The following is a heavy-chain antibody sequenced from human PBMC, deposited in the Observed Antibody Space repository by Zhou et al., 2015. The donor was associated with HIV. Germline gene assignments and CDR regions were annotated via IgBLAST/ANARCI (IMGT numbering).Heavy chain of an antibody. D-gene: IGHD3-10*01. J-gene: IGHJ5*02. V-gene: IGHV1-69*01. CDR2: IIPIFGTA. Sequence: QVQLVQSGAEVKKPGSSVKVSCKASGGTFSSYAISWVRQAPGQGLEWMGGIIPIFGTANYAQKFQGRVTITADESTSTAYMELSSLRSEDTAVYYCARDLGYYGSGSYYNWFDPWGQGTLVTVSS. CDR1: GGTFSSYA. CDR3: ARDLGYYGSGSYYNWFDP.